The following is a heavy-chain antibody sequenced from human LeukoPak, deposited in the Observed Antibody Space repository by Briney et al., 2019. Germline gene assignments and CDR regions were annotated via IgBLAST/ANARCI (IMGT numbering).Heavy chain of an antibody. CDR3: ARGIVRFLEWLPDAFDI. J-gene: IGHJ3*02. D-gene: IGHD3-3*01. Sequence: GASVKVSCKASGYTFTSYGISWVRQAPGQGLEWMGWISAYNGNTNYAQKLQGRVTMTTDTSTSTAYMELRSLRSDDTAVYYCARGIVRFLEWLPDAFDIWGQGTMVTVSS. CDR1: GYTFTSYG. V-gene: IGHV1-18*01. CDR2: ISAYNGNT.